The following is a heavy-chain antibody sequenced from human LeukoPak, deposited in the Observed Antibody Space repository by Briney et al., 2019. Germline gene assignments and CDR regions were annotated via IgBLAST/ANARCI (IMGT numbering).Heavy chain of an antibody. CDR3: ARGSGYNYGFPDY. CDR2: IYSGDIT. CDR1: GFIFSDYA. J-gene: IGHJ4*02. D-gene: IGHD5-18*01. Sequence: GGSLRLSCAASGFIFSDYAMSWVRQAPGKGLEWVSVIYSGDITYYAGSVKGRFTISRDNSKNTLYLQMNSLRAEDTAVYYCARGSGYNYGFPDYWGQGTLVTVSS. V-gene: IGHV3-53*01.